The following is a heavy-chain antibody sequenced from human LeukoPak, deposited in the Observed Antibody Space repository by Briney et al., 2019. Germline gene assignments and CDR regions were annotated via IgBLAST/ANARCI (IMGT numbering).Heavy chain of an antibody. Sequence: ASVKVSCKASGYTFTSYDINWVRQATGQGLEWMGWMNPNSGNTGYAQKFQGRVTITADKSTSTAYMELSSLRSEDTAVYYCARGAGASYYYYYGMDVWGQGTTVTVSS. D-gene: IGHD1-1*01. CDR3: ARGAGASYYYYYGMDV. CDR1: GYTFTSYD. J-gene: IGHJ6*02. CDR2: MNPNSGNT. V-gene: IGHV1-8*01.